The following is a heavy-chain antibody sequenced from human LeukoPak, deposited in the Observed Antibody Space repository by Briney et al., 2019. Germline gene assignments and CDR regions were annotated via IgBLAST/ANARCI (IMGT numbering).Heavy chain of an antibody. Sequence: GGSLRLSCAASGFIFSNYPMHWVRQAPGKGLEWVAVISADGNNEHYADSAKGRFTLSRDNAKSTAYLQMNSLRAEDTAIYYCAKDRYSRGYFDWGQGTLVTVSS. CDR1: GFIFSNYP. J-gene: IGHJ4*02. V-gene: IGHV3-30-3*01. CDR2: ISADGNNE. D-gene: IGHD3-22*01. CDR3: AKDRYSRGYFD.